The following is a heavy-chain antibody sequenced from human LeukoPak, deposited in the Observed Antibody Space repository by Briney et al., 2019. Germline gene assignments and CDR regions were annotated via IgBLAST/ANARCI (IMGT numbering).Heavy chain of an antibody. CDR2: ISGSGGST. J-gene: IGHJ4*02. D-gene: IGHD2-21*01. CDR1: GFTFSSYG. CDR3: AKAPVTSCRGAYCYPFDS. V-gene: IGHV3-23*01. Sequence: GGSLRLSCAASGFTFSSYGMSWVRQAPGQGLEWVSGISGSGGSTFYADSVKGRFTISRDNSKNTLYLQMNSLRAEDAAVYFCAKAPVTSCRGAYCYPFDSWGQGTLVTVSS.